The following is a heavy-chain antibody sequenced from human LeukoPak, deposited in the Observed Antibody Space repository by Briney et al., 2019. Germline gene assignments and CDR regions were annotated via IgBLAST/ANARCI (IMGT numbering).Heavy chain of an antibody. CDR1: GFTFSDYV. D-gene: IGHD6-19*01. CDR2: VRPGGSDK. V-gene: IGHV3-30*02. CDR3: AKDLTDGWCFDS. J-gene: IGHJ5*01. Sequence: GGSLRLSCAASGFTFSDYVMHWVRQPPGKGLQWVAFVRPGGSDKQYADSVKGRFTVSRDNSRNTLYLQMDSLRPEDTAVYYCAKDLTDGWCFDSRGQGNLVTVSS.